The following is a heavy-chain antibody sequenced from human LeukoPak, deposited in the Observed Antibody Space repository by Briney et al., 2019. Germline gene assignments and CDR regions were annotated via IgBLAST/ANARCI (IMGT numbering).Heavy chain of an antibody. D-gene: IGHD6-13*01. CDR3: AREGASSSFGY. Sequence: AGGSLRLSCVVSGFTDSSNYMSWVRQAPAKGLEWVSVLYSGGNTYHADSVKGRFTISRDNSKNTLYLQMNSLRAEDTAVYYCAREGASSSFGYWGQGTLVTVSS. V-gene: IGHV3-53*01. CDR2: LYSGGNT. J-gene: IGHJ4*02. CDR1: GFTDSSNY.